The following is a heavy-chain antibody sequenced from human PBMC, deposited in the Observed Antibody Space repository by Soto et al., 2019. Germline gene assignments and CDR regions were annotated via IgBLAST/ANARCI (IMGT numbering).Heavy chain of an antibody. D-gene: IGHD1-1*01. Sequence: GGSLRLSCAASGFIFRDWFMSWIRQAPGKGLEWISYISKDSGRATRYADSVKGRFTISRDNAKNSLFLQMNSLTSEDTAVYYCARDQSWHDLVWWFDPWGQGTLVTVS. CDR1: GFIFRDWF. CDR2: ISKDSGRAT. J-gene: IGHJ5*02. V-gene: IGHV3-11*01. CDR3: ARDQSWHDLVWWFDP.